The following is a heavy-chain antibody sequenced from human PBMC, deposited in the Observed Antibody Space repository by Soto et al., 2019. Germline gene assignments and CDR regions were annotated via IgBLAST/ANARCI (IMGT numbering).Heavy chain of an antibody. J-gene: IGHJ5*02. D-gene: IGHD2-15*01. V-gene: IGHV1-46*01. CDR1: GYTFTIYY. Sequence: QVQLVQSGAEVKKPGASVKVSCKASGYTFTIYYMHWVRQAPGQGLEWMGIIDPSGGGTSYAQKFQGSLTMTRDPSTSTVYMELSSLRSEDTAVYYCARDRVDCSGGNCWRSVEDTWGQGTLVTVSS. CDR3: ARDRVDCSGGNCWRSVEDT. CDR2: IDPSGGGT.